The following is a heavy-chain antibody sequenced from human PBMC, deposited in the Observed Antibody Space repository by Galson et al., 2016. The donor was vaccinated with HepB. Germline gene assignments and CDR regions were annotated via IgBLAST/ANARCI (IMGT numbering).Heavy chain of an antibody. CDR3: ASGYCSGGSCHWPFDY. V-gene: IGHV3-48*02. D-gene: IGHD2-15*01. CDR2: MSNRGDTI. Sequence: SLRLSCAASGFDFSSYSLNWVRQAPGKGLEWISYMSNRGDTIYYADSVKGRFTISRDNAKNSLYLQMDSLREEDTAVYYCASGYCSGGSCHWPFDYWGQGTLVTVSS. J-gene: IGHJ4*02. CDR1: GFDFSSYS.